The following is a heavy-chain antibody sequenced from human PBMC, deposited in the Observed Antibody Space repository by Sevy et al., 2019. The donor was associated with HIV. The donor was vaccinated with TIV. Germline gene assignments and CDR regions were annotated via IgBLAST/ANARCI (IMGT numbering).Heavy chain of an antibody. Sequence: GGSLRLSCAASGFTFDDYAMHWVRQAPGKGLEWVSGISWNRGSIGYADSVKGRFTISRDNAKNSLYLQMNSLRAEDTALYYCAKDVHRGYSYDWYYYYYYYGMDVWGQGTTVTVSS. CDR3: AKDVHRGYSYDWYYYYYYYGMDV. V-gene: IGHV3-9*01. D-gene: IGHD5-18*01. J-gene: IGHJ6*02. CDR1: GFTFDDYA. CDR2: ISWNRGSI.